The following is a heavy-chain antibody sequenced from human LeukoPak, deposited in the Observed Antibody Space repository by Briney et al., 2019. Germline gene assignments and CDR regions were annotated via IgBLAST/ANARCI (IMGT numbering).Heavy chain of an antibody. CDR3: ARVGSGYVLRDY. CDR2: IYYSGST. J-gene: IGHJ4*02. Sequence: KPSETLSPTCTVSGGSITSSSYYWGWLRQPPGKGLEWIGSIYYSGSTNYNPSLKSRVTISVDTSKNQFSLKLSSVTAADTAVYYCARVGSGYVLRDYWGQGTLVTVSS. D-gene: IGHD5-12*01. CDR1: GGSITSSSYY. V-gene: IGHV4-39*07.